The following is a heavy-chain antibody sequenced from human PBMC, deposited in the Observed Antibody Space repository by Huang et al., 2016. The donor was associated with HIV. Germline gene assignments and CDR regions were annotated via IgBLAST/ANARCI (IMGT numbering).Heavy chain of an antibody. J-gene: IGHJ3*02. Sequence: QVHLVQSGAEVREPGASVKVSCRPSGNTFTSFHVHWVRQSPGQGLEWMGKSLAGGGSTTYAEKFQGRISMTRDRSTGTIFLELRSLRSEDTAMYYCARVQPPHGRNPLDIWGQGTLITVSS. V-gene: IGHV1-46*03. CDR1: GNTFTSFH. CDR2: SLAGGGST. CDR3: ARVQPPHGRNPLDI.